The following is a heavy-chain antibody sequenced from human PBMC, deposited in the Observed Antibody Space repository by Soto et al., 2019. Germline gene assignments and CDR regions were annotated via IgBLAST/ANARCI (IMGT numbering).Heavy chain of an antibody. D-gene: IGHD2-15*01. J-gene: IGHJ4*02. CDR1: GFTFSSYG. CDR3: AKDQGCSGGSCYPWYFDY. Sequence: ESVGGVVQPGRSLRLSCAASGFTFSSYGMHWVRQAPGKGQEWVAVISYDGNNKYYADSVKGRFTISRDNSKNTLYLQMNSLRAEDTAVYYSAKDQGCSGGSCYPWYFDYWGQGTLVTVSS. V-gene: IGHV3-30*18. CDR2: ISYDGNNK.